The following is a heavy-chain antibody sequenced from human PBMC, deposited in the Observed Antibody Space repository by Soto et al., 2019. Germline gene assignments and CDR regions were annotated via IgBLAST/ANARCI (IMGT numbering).Heavy chain of an antibody. V-gene: IGHV3-66*01. CDR2: IYSDDNT. J-gene: IGHJ4*02. D-gene: IGHD3-10*01. CDR1: GFTVSNNY. Sequence: PGGSLRLSCAASGFTVSNNYMSWVRQAPGKGLEWVSVIYSDDNTDYADSVKGRFTISRDNSKNTLYLQMNSLTAEDTAVYCCAKDSENWGQGTVVTVSS. CDR3: AKDSEN.